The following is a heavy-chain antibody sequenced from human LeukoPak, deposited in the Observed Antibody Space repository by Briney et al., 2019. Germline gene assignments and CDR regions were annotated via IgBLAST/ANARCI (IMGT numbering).Heavy chain of an antibody. V-gene: IGHV3-74*01. Sequence: GGSLRLSCAASGFTFSNSWIHWVRQAPGKGLVWVSRISGDGITTTYADSVKGRFIISRDNAKNTLYLQMNSLRAEDTAVYYCAKDKLGVVIPQFDYWGQGTLVTVSS. CDR2: ISGDGITT. D-gene: IGHD3-3*01. CDR3: AKDKLGVVIPQFDY. CDR1: GFTFSNSW. J-gene: IGHJ4*02.